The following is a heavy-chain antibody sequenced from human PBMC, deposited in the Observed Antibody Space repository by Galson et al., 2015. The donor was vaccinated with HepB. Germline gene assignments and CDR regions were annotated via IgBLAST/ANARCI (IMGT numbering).Heavy chain of an antibody. CDR1: GFTFSSYG. CDR2: ISSSSSYI. Sequence: SVRLSCAASGFTFSSYGMNWVRQAPGKGLEWVSSISSSSSYIYYADSVKGRFTISRDNAKISLYMQRSSLRAEDTAVYYCARVTVLSVIDSWGQGTLVTVSS. CDR3: ARVTVLSVIDS. D-gene: IGHD4-17*01. V-gene: IGHV3-21*01. J-gene: IGHJ4*02.